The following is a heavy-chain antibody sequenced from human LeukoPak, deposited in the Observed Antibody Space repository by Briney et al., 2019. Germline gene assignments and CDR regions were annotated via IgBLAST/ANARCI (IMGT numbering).Heavy chain of an antibody. D-gene: IGHD6-13*01. CDR3: ARDESVGQQLPIDY. J-gene: IGHJ4*02. Sequence: GGSLRLSCAASGFTFSDYVVSWVRQAPGKGLGWVSGISRNGGTKYYADSVRGRFSISRDNTKNTLYLQMDGLRAEDTAVYYCARDESVGQQLPIDYWGQGTLVTVSS. V-gene: IGHV3-23*01. CDR1: GFTFSDYV. CDR2: ISRNGGTK.